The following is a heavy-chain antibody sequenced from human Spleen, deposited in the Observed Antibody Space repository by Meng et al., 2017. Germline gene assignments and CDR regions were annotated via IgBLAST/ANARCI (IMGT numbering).Heavy chain of an antibody. V-gene: IGHV4-59*01. CDR2: IYYTGST. CDR1: GGSISSYY. J-gene: IGHJ2*01. CDR3: ARVPNWGFWYFDL. Sequence: SETLSLTCTVSGGSISSYYWSWIRQAPGKGLEWIGYIYYTGSTNYNPSLRSRVTISLDTSKNQLSLNLRSVSAADTAVYYCARVPNWGFWYFDLWGRGTLVTVSS. D-gene: IGHD7-27*01.